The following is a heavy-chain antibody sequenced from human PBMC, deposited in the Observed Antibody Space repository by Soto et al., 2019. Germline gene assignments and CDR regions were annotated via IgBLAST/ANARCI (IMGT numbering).Heavy chain of an antibody. CDR2: IHYRGDT. Sequence: SETLSLTCTVSGASISTNHHNWAWVRQPPGKGLEWMGNIHYRGDTYFNPSLGSRLSMSVDTSKNQFSLKLTSVTAADTAVYYCARLPTGYPNWFDPWGQGTQVTVSS. D-gene: IGHD3-9*01. V-gene: IGHV4-39*01. CDR3: ARLPTGYPNWFDP. J-gene: IGHJ5*02. CDR1: GASISTNHHN.